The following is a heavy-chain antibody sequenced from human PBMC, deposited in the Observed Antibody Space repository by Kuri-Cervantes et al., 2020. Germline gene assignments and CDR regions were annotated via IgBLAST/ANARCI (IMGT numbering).Heavy chain of an antibody. V-gene: IGHV3-23*01. CDR2: ISGSGGSK. CDR1: GFTFSSYA. Sequence: WGSLRLSCAASGFTFSSYAMSCVRQAPGKGLEWVSAISGSGGSKYYADSVKGRFTISRDNYKNTLSMQMNSLRADDTAVYYCTRCPISVSSPSFDPWGQGTLVTVSS. D-gene: IGHD2-2*02. CDR3: TRCPISVSSPSFDP. J-gene: IGHJ5*02.